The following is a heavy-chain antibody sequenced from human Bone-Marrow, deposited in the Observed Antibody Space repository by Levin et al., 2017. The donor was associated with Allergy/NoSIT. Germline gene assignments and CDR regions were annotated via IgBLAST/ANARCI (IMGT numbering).Heavy chain of an antibody. CDR3: ARATWEHALTY. CDR2: ISYDGSNK. CDR1: GFTFSSYA. D-gene: IGHD1-26*01. J-gene: IGHJ4*02. V-gene: IGHV3-30-3*01. Sequence: QPGGSLRLSCAASGFTFSSYAMHWVRQAPGKGLEWVAVISYDGSNKYYADSVKGRFTISRDNSKNTLYLQMNSLRAEDTAVYYCARATWEHALTYWGQGTLVTVSS.